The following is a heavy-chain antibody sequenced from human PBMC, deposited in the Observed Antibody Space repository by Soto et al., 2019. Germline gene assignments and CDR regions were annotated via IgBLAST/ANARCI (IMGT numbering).Heavy chain of an antibody. J-gene: IGHJ6*04. CDR3: ARGGGRSSPTGYGMDV. V-gene: IGHV4-34*01. CDR2: INHSGST. D-gene: IGHD6-13*01. Sequence: SETLSLTCVVYGWSFSGYYWSWIRQPPGKGLEWIGEINHSGSTNYNPSLKSRVTISVDTSKNQFSLKLSSVTAADTAVYYCARGGGRSSPTGYGMDVWGKGTTVTVSS. CDR1: GWSFSGYY.